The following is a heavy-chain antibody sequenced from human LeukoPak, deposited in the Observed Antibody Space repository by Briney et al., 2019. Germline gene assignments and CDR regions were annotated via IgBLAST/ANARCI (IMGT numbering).Heavy chain of an antibody. D-gene: IGHD2-15*01. CDR3: ARGGSCYSGLCWFDP. J-gene: IGHJ5*02. V-gene: IGHV4-59*08. Sequence: SETLSLTCTVSGGSISSYYWSWIRRPPGKGLEWIGYIYYSGGTNYNPSLKSRVTISVDTSKNQFSLKLSSVTAADTAVYYCARGGSCYSGLCWFDPWGQGTLVTVSS. CDR1: GGSISSYY. CDR2: IYYSGGT.